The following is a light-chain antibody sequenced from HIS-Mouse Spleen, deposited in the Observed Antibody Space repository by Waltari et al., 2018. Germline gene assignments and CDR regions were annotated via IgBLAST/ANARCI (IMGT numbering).Light chain of an antibody. V-gene: IGLV3-21*03. CDR1: NIGSKS. J-gene: IGLJ1*01. CDR2: DDS. CDR3: QVWDSSSDHPYV. Sequence: SYVLTQPPSVSVAPGKTARITCGGNNIGSKSVPWYQQKPGQAPVLVVYDDSDRPSGIPERFSGSKSGNTATLTISRVEAGDEADYYCQVWDSSSDHPYVFGTGTKVTVL.